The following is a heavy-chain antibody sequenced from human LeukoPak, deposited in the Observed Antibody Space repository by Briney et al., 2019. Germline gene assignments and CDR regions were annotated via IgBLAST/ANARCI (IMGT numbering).Heavy chain of an antibody. CDR3: ATEYSSSPHY. V-gene: IGHV4-39*07. Sequence: PSETLSLTCTVSGGSISSSSYYWGWIRQPPGKGLEWIGSIYYSGSTYYNPSLKSRVTISVDTSKNQFSLKLSSVTAADTAVHYCATEYSSSPHYWGQGALVTVSS. CDR2: IYYSGST. CDR1: GGSISSSSYY. D-gene: IGHD3-22*01. J-gene: IGHJ4*02.